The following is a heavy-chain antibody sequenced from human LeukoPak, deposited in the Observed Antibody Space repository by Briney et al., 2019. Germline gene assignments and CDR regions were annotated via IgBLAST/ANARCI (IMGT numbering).Heavy chain of an antibody. D-gene: IGHD6-19*01. CDR3: ARDRSSGWYFDP. CDR1: GFTFSSYS. J-gene: IGHJ5*02. V-gene: IGHV3-21*04. CDR2: ISSSSSYI. Sequence: GGSLRLSCAASGFTFSSYSMNWVRQAPGKGLEWVSSISSSSSYIYYADSVKGRFTISRDNAKNSLYLQMNSLRAEDTAVYYCARDRSSGWYFDPWGQGTLVTVSS.